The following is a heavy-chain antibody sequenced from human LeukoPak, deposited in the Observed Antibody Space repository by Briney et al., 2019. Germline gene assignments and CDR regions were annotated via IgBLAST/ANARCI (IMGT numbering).Heavy chain of an antibody. CDR1: GGSISSGDYY. J-gene: IGHJ6*02. V-gene: IGHV4-30-4*08. Sequence: SETLSLTCTVSGGSISSGDYYWSWIRQHPGKGLEWIGYIYYSGSTYYNPSLKSRVTISVDTSKNQFSLKLSSVTAADTAVYYCASSTYCSSTSCYTPRGSYYYGMDVWGQGTTVTVSS. D-gene: IGHD2-2*02. CDR3: ASSTYCSSTSCYTPRGSYYYGMDV. CDR2: IYYSGST.